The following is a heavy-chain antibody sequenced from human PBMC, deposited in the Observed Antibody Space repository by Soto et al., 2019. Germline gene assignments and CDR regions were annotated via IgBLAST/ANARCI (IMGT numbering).Heavy chain of an antibody. V-gene: IGHV1-46*01. CDR3: ARDKYVLRYFDWSPVY. Sequence: ASVKVSCKASGYTFTSYYMHWVRQAPGQGLGWMGIINPSGGSTSYAQKFQGRVTMTRDTSTSTVYMELSSLRSEDTAVYYCARDKYVLRYFDWSPVYWGQGTLVTVSS. D-gene: IGHD3-9*01. CDR1: GYTFTSYY. J-gene: IGHJ4*02. CDR2: INPSGGST.